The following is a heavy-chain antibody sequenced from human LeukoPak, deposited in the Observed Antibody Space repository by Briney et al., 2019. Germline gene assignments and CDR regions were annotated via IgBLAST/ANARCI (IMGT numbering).Heavy chain of an antibody. V-gene: IGHV4-34*01. CDR1: GGSFSGYY. D-gene: IGHD3-22*01. CDR3: ARGQVYYDSSGFKAFWFDP. J-gene: IGHJ5*02. CDR2: INHSGST. Sequence: SETLSLTCAVYGGSFSGYYWSWIRQPPGKGLEWIGEINHSGSTNYNPSLKSRVTISVDTSKNQFSLKLSSVTAADTAVYYCARGQVYYDSSGFKAFWFDPWGQGTLVTVSS.